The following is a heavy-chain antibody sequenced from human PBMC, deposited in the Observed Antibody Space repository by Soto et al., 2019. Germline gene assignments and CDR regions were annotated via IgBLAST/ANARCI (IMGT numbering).Heavy chain of an antibody. CDR1: GGSISNYY. J-gene: IGHJ4*02. CDR3: ASTYESSGYYDPFDY. V-gene: IGHV4-59*08. Sequence: PSETLSLTCTVSGGSISNYYWSWVRQPPGKGLEWIGYIYDSGSTNYNPSLKSRVTISVDTSKNQFSLRLSSVTAADTAVYYCASTYESSGYYDPFDYWGQGTLVTVSS. D-gene: IGHD3-22*01. CDR2: IYDSGST.